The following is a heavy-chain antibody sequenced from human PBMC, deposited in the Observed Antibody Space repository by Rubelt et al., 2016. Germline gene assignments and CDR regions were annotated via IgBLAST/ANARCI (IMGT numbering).Heavy chain of an antibody. CDR3: AREQVGGEGAFDI. CDR1: GFTFSGHA. D-gene: IGHD1-26*01. J-gene: IGHJ3*02. Sequence: HLVESGGGVVQPGRSLRLSCAASGFTFSGHALHWVRQAPGKGLVWVAVTSGDGGVKYYSDSVRGRFTISRDNAKNSLFLQMNSLRAEDTAVYYCAREQVGGEGAFDIWGQGTKVTVSS. V-gene: IGHV3-30*07. CDR2: TSGDGGVK.